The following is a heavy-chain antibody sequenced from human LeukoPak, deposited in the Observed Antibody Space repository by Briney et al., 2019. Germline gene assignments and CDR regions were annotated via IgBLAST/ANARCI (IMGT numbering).Heavy chain of an antibody. CDR3: ARVADDYGDYPSPLDY. J-gene: IGHJ4*02. D-gene: IGHD4-17*01. V-gene: IGHV1-46*01. CDR1: VYTFTGYY. CDR2: INPSGGST. Sequence: AASLKLSCMPSVYTFTGYYMHCVRHTPGQRLEWMGIINPSGGSTSYTQKFRGRSTLTRDTPTTTVHMRRSSLRSENTAVYYCARVADDYGDYPSPLDYWGQGTLVTVSS.